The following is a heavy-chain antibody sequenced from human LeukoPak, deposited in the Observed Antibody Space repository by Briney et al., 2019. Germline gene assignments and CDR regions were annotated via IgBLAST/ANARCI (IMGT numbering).Heavy chain of an antibody. J-gene: IGHJ3*02. CDR2: IYSGGSK. D-gene: IGHD4-17*01. V-gene: IGHV3-66*01. CDR1: GFTVSNNH. CDR3: ARDSTDPNAFDI. Sequence: GGSLRLSCAASGFTVSNNHMMWVRPAQGLELVWVSTIYSGGSKYSEDSVKGRFTICRDNSKNTLYLQMNSMRADDPAVYYCARDSTDPNAFDIWGQGTMVTVSS.